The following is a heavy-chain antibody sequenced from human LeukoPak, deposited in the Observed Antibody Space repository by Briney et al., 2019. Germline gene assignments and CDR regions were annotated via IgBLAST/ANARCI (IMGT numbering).Heavy chain of an antibody. CDR2: ISYDGSNK. V-gene: IGHV3-30*18. Sequence: PGGSLRLSCAASGFTFSSYGMHWVRQAPGKGLEWVAVISYDGSNKYYADSVKGRFTISRDNPKNTLYLQMNSLRAEDTAVYFCAKRGAVIRVILVGFHKEANYFDSWGQGALVTVSS. CDR3: AKRGAVIRVILVGFHKEANYFDS. J-gene: IGHJ4*02. CDR1: GFTFSSYG. D-gene: IGHD3-22*01.